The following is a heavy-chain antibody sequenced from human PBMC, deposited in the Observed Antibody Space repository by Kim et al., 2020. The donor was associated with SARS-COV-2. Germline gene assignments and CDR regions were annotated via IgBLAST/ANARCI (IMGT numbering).Heavy chain of an antibody. Sequence: FQGRVTITRDTSASTAYMELSSLRSEDTAVYYCARGDYYGSGSYWGAFDIWGQGTMVTVSS. V-gene: IGHV1-3*01. J-gene: IGHJ3*02. D-gene: IGHD3-10*01. CDR3: ARGDYYGSGSYWGAFDI.